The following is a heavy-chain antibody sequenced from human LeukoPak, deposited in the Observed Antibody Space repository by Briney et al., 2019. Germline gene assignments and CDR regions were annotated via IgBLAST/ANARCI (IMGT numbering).Heavy chain of an antibody. CDR1: GFSFSVYW. V-gene: IGHV3-7*01. D-gene: IGHD3-16*01. CDR3: VQGGHFDF. Sequence: GGSLRLSCAASGFSFSVYWMTLGRQAPGKRPEWVANISDDGRERYYVDSVRGRFTISRDNDKNSLYLEMNSLRADDTAVYFCVQGGHFDFWGQGVPVTVSS. J-gene: IGHJ4*02. CDR2: ISDDGRER.